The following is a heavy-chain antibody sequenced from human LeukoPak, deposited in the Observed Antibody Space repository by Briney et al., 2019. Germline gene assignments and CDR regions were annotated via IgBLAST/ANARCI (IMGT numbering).Heavy chain of an antibody. V-gene: IGHV3-13*01. J-gene: IGHJ4*02. D-gene: IGHD6-19*01. CDR1: GFTFNSYD. CDR2: IGTAGDT. CDR3: AKRDSTGWYSDY. Sequence: GGSLRLSCAASGFTFNSYDMHWVRQVTGKGLEWVSTIGTAGDTYYPDSVKGRFTISRDNSKNTLYLQMKSLRAEDTAVYYCAKRDSTGWYSDYWGQGTLVTVSS.